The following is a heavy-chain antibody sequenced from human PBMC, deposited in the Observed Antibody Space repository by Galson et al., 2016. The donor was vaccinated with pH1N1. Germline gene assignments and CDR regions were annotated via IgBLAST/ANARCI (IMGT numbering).Heavy chain of an antibody. D-gene: IGHD3-10*01. CDR1: GFIVSRNY. J-gene: IGHJ4*02. V-gene: IGHV3-66*01. Sequence: SLRLSCAASGFIVSRNYMSWVRQAPGKGLEWVSVINNGEITYYADSVRGRFTISRDISRNTLYLYMGNLRAEDTGIYYCARDLQGVGEHYFDSWGQGTLVTVSS. CDR2: INNGEIT. CDR3: ARDLQGVGEHYFDS.